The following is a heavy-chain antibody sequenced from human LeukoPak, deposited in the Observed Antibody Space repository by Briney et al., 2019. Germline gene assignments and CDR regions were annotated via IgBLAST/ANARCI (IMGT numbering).Heavy chain of an antibody. V-gene: IGHV3-21*01. D-gene: IGHD3-9*01. CDR2: ISSSSSYI. CDR3: ARVTNDILTGYPNDY. CDR1: GLTFSSHA. Sequence: GGSLRLSCAASGLTFSSHAMNWVRQAPGKGLEWVSSISSSSSYIYYADSVKGRFTISRDNAKNSLYLQMNSLRAEDTAVYYCARVTNDILTGYPNDYWGQGTLVTVSS. J-gene: IGHJ4*02.